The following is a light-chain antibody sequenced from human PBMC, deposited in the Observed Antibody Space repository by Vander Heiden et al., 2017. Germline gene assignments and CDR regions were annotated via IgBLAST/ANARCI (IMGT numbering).Light chain of an antibody. CDR2: SAS. CDR3: QQSYSPPLT. Sequence: DIQMTQFSSSLSASVGDSVSITCRASETISFYLNWYQQTPGKAPKLLISSASKLQSGVPARFSGGGYGTDFTLTISSLQPEDFVTYYCQQSYSPPLTFGQGTRLEIK. V-gene: IGKV1-39*01. CDR1: ETISFY. J-gene: IGKJ5*01.